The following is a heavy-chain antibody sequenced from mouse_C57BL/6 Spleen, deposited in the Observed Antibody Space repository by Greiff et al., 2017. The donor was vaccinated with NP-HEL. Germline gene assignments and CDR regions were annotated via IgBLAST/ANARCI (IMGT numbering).Heavy chain of an antibody. CDR2: IDPSDSET. CDR1: GYTFTSYW. J-gene: IGHJ2*01. Sequence: QVHVKQPGAELVRPGSSVKLSCKASGYTFTSYWMHWVKQRPIQGLEWIGNIDPSDSETHYNQKFKDKATLTVDKSSSTAYMQLSSLTSEDSAVYYCARWGNYYFDYWGQGTTLTVSS. CDR3: ARWGNYYFDY. V-gene: IGHV1-52*01.